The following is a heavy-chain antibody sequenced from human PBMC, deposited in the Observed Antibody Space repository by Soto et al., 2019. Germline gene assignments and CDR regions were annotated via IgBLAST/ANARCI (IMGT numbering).Heavy chain of an antibody. J-gene: IGHJ6*02. CDR1: GFTFSSYG. CDR2: IWYDGSNI. V-gene: IGHV3-33*01. CDR3: ARDLGESIFGVVTTPTDYYYGMDV. D-gene: IGHD3-3*01. Sequence: GGSLRLSCAASGFTFSSYGMHWVRQAPGKGLEWVAVIWYDGSNIYYADSVKGRFTISRDNSKNTLYLQMNSLRAEDTAVYYCARDLGESIFGVVTTPTDYYYGMDVWGQGTTVTVSS.